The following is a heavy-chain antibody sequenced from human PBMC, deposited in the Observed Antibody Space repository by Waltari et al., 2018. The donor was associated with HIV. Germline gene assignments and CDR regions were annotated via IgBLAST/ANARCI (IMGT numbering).Heavy chain of an antibody. CDR1: GGSFSGYY. V-gene: IGHV4-34*01. J-gene: IGHJ6*02. D-gene: IGHD3-16*01. CDR2: INHRGST. CDR3: ARGGRGSMDV. Sequence: QVQLQQWGAGLLKPSETLSLTCAVYGGSFSGYYWSWIRQPPGKGLEWLGEINHRGSTNYNPSLMSRVTISVDTSKNQFSLKLSSVTAADTAVYYCARGGRGSMDVWGQGTTVTVSS.